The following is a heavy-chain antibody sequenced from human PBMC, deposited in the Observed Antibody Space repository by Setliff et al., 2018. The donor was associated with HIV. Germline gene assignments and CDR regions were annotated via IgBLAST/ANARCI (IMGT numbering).Heavy chain of an antibody. J-gene: IGHJ4*02. V-gene: IGHV1-69*08. CDR1: GGTFSSYT. CDR3: ARDLAAVRHYY. CDR2: IIPILGKA. D-gene: IGHD6-13*01. Sequence: GASVKVSCKASGGTFSSYTISWVRQAPGPGLEWMGRIIPILGKANYAQKFQGRVTITADRSTSTAYMELSSLRSEDTAVYYCARDLAAVRHYYWGQGTLVTVSS.